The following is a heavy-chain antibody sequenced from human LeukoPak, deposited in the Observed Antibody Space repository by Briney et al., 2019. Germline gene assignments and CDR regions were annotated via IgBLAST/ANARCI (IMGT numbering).Heavy chain of an antibody. Sequence: PRRSLRLSCAASGFTFSSYAMSWVRQAPGKGLEWVSAISGSGGSTYYADSGKDRSTIPRDNSKNTLYRQINSLRAEDTALNYLAKDWALYDCSGSPFDYWGQGTLVTVSS. CDR2: ISGSGGST. D-gene: IGHD3-22*01. CDR1: GFTFSSYA. J-gene: IGHJ4*02. V-gene: IGHV3-23*01. CDR3: AKDWALYDCSGSPFDY.